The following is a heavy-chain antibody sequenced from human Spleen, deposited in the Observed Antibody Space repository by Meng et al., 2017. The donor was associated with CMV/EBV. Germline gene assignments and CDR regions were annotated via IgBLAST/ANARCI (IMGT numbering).Heavy chain of an antibody. D-gene: IGHD3-10*01. J-gene: IGHJ4*02. V-gene: IGHV4-34*01. CDR2: INHSGST. CDR1: DGSFSGYY. CDR3: AGAMGYGSGSYAGC. Sequence: SETLSLTCAVYDGSFSGYYWSWIRQPPGKGLEWIGEINHSGSTNYNPSLESRVAISIDTSSNQFSLRLSSVTAADTAVYDCAGAMGYGSGSYAGCWGQGTLVTVSS.